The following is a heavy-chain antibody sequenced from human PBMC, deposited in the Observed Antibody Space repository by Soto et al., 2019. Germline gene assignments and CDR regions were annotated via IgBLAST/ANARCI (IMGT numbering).Heavy chain of an antibody. Sequence: QVQLVQSGAEVKKPGASVKVSCKASGYTFTSYGISWVRQAPGQGLEWMGWINAYNGNTNYAQKLQGRVTMTTDTVPSTAYTELRGPRSSRPAGDFCARAGGIGPIAYWGQGTLVTVSS. CDR2: INAYNGNT. D-gene: IGHD2-8*02. J-gene: IGHJ4*02. CDR1: GYTFTSYG. CDR3: ARAGGIGPIAY. V-gene: IGHV1-18*01.